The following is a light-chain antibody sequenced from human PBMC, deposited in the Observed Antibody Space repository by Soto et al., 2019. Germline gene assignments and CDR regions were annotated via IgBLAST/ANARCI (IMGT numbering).Light chain of an antibody. J-gene: IGKJ2*01. CDR2: EDF. Sequence: EIVLTQSPGTLSLSPGERATLSCRSSESLSSMYLAWYQKKPGQPPRLLIYEDFTRAAGVPDRVSGSGSATTFALTHSSLDPEDVADYCCQQFGFFPLYIFG. CDR3: QQFGFFPLYI. V-gene: IGKV3-20*01. CDR1: ESLSSMY.